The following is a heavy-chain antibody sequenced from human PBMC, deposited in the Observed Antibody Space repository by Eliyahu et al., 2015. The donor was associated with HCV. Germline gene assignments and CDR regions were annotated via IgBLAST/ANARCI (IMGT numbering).Heavy chain of an antibody. V-gene: IGHV3-7*01. CDR1: GFTFSSYW. CDR3: ARLQLVFFDY. D-gene: IGHD6-13*01. Sequence: EVQSVESGGGLVQPGGSLRLSCAAXGFTFSSYWMSWVRQAPGKGLEWVANIKQDGSEKYYVDSVKGRFTISRDNAKNSLYLQMNSLRAEDTAVYYCARLQLVFFDYWGQGTLVTVSS. J-gene: IGHJ4*02. CDR2: IKQDGSEK.